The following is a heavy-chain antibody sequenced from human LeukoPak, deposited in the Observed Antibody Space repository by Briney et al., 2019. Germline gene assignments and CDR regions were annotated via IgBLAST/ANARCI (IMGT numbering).Heavy chain of an antibody. CDR3: ARDPAVEYFQH. CDR1: GFTFSSYS. J-gene: IGHJ1*01. CDR2: ISSSSSHI. Sequence: GGSLRLSCAASGFTFSSYSMNWVRQAPGKGLEWVSSISSSSSHIYYADSVKGRFTISRDNAKNSLYLQMNSLRAEDTAVYYCARDPAVEYFQHWGQGTLVTVSS. V-gene: IGHV3-21*01.